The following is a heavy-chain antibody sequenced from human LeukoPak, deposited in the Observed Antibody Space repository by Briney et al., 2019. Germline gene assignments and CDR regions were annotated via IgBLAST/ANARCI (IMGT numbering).Heavy chain of an antibody. CDR2: IYHSGST. CDR3: ARGYYDFWSGYYTEAFDI. CDR1: GYSISSGYY. Sequence: PSETLSLTCTVSGYSISSGYYWGWIRQPPGKGLEWIGSIYHSGSTYYNPSLKSRVTISVDTSKNQFSLKLSSVTAADTAVYYCARGYYDFWSGYYTEAFDIWGQGTMVTVSS. J-gene: IGHJ3*02. D-gene: IGHD3-3*01. V-gene: IGHV4-38-2*02.